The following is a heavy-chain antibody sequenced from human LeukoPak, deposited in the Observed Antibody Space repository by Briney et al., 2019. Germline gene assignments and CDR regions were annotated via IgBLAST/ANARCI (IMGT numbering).Heavy chain of an antibody. D-gene: IGHD6-13*01. Sequence: GGSLRLSCEASGFTFSSYGMHWVRQAPGKGLEWVAVIWYDGSNKYYADSVKGRFTISRDNSENTLYLQMNSLRAEDTAVYYCARRAAGHSFDYWGQGTLVTVSS. CDR3: ARRAAGHSFDY. J-gene: IGHJ4*02. CDR2: IWYDGSNK. V-gene: IGHV3-33*01. CDR1: GFTFSSYG.